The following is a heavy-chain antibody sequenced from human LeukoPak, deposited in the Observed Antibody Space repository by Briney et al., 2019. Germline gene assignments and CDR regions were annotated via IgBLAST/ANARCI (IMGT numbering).Heavy chain of an antibody. CDR2: IYPGDSDT. J-gene: IGHJ3*02. CDR3: ARHELETATITDDAFDI. V-gene: IGHV5-51*01. CDR1: GYSFTSYW. Sequence: GESLKISCKGSGYSFTSYWIGWVRQMPGKGLEWMGIIYPGDSDTRYSPSFQGQVTISADKSISTAYLQWSSLKASDTATYYCARHELETATITDDAFDIWGQGTMVTVSS. D-gene: IGHD5-24*01.